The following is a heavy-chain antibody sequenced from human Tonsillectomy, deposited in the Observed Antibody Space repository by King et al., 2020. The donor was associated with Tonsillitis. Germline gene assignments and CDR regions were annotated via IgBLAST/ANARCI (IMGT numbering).Heavy chain of an antibody. CDR1: AFTFSTYG. Sequence: VQLVESGGGVVQPGRSLRLSCAASAFTFSTYGMHWVRQAPGKGMEWVAVISYDGNNKYYADSVKGRFTISRDNSKNMLYLQMNSLRAEDTAVYYCAKATSSGWTLVDYWGQGTLVIVSS. CDR2: ISYDGNNK. V-gene: IGHV3-30*18. J-gene: IGHJ4*02. D-gene: IGHD6-19*01. CDR3: AKATSSGWTLVDY.